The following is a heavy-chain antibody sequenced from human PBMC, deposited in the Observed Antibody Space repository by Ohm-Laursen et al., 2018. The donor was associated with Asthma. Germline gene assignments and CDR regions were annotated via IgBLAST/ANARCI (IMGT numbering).Heavy chain of an antibody. CDR2: FYYSGST. D-gene: IGHD6-6*01. Sequence: SETLSLTCTVSGASISSYYWSWIRQPPGKGLEWIGYFYYSGSTKYNPSLKSRVTISVDTSRNQFSMKLSSVTAADTAVYYCAGGGGSSSAFDDWGQGTLVTVSS. V-gene: IGHV4-59*01. CDR1: GASISSYY. CDR3: AGGGGSSSAFDD. J-gene: IGHJ4*02.